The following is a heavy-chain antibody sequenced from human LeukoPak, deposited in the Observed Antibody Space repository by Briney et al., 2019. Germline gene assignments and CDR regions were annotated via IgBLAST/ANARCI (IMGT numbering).Heavy chain of an antibody. J-gene: IGHJ3*02. D-gene: IGHD2-15*01. CDR3: AKDSRDGGNPGSAFDI. CDR1: GFTFDDYA. Sequence: GRSLRLSCAASGFTFDDYAMHWVRQAPGKGLEGVSGISWNSGSIGYADSVKGRFTISRDNARNSLYLKMPRLRPEDTALYYCAKDSRDGGNPGSAFDIWGQGPMVTVSS. V-gene: IGHV3-9*01. CDR2: ISWNSGSI.